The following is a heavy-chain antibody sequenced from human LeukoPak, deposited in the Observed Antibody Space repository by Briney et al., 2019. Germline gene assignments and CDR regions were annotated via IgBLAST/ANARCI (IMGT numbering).Heavy chain of an antibody. Sequence: GGSLRLSCAASGFTFSDYYMSWIRQAPGKGLEWVPVISGTGDSTYYADSVKGRFTISRDNSKNTLTLQMNSLRAEDTAVYYCAKDISGWEKVYYMDVWGKGTTVIVSS. V-gene: IGHV3-23*01. CDR3: AKDISGWEKVYYMDV. J-gene: IGHJ6*03. CDR1: GFTFSDYY. D-gene: IGHD6-19*01. CDR2: ISGTGDST.